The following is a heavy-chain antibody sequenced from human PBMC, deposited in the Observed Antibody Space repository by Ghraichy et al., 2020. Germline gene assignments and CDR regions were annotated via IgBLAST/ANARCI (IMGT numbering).Heavy chain of an antibody. Sequence: SETLSLTCTVSGGSISSYYWSWIRQPPGKGLEWIGYIYYSGSTNYNPSLKSRVTISVDTSKNQFSLKLSSVTAADTAVYYCARSILIVGATAWFDYWGQGTLVTVSS. CDR1: GGSISSYY. CDR3: ARSILIVGATAWFDY. D-gene: IGHD1-26*01. V-gene: IGHV4-59*08. CDR2: IYYSGST. J-gene: IGHJ4*02.